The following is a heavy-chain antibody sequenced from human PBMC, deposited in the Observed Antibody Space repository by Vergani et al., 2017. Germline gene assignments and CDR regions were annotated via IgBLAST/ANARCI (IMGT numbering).Heavy chain of an antibody. D-gene: IGHD1-26*01. V-gene: IGHV3-30*02. J-gene: IGHJ4*02. CDR3: AKDSSGSYYDTGWSLHY. CDR2: IRYDGSNK. CDR1: GFTFSSYG. Sequence: QVQLVESGGGVVQPGGSLRLSCAASGFTFSSYGMHWVRQAPGKGLEWVAFIRYDGSNKYYADSVKGRFTISRDNSKNTLYLQMNSLRAEDTAVYYCAKDSSGSYYDTGWSLHYWGQGTLVTVSS.